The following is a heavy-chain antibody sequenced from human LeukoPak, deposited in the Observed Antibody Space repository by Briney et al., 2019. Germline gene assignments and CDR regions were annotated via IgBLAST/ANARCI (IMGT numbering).Heavy chain of an antibody. CDR3: ARILTYYDFWSGRYYFDY. Sequence: ASVKVSCKASGYTFTSYGISWVRQAPGQGLEWMGWISAYNGNTNYAQKLQGRVTITTDTSTSTAYMELRSLRSDDTAVYYCARILTYYDFWSGRYYFDYWGQGTLVTVSS. CDR2: ISAYNGNT. J-gene: IGHJ4*02. CDR1: GYTFTSYG. D-gene: IGHD3-3*01. V-gene: IGHV1-18*01.